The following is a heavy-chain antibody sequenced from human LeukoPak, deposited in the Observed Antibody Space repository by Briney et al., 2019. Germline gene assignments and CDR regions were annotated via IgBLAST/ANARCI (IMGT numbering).Heavy chain of an antibody. J-gene: IGHJ5*02. V-gene: IGHV4-59*01. CDR2: IYYSGST. CDR3: ARGTRGYSGYVGAGFTLSKGTPGYPATFDP. D-gene: IGHD5-12*01. CDR1: GGSISSYY. Sequence: SETLSLTCTVSGGSISSYYWSWIRQPPGKGPEWIGYIYYSGSTNYNPSLKSRVTISVDTSKNQFSLKLSSVTAADTAVYYCARGTRGYSGYVGAGFTLSKGTPGYPATFDPWGQGTLVTVSS.